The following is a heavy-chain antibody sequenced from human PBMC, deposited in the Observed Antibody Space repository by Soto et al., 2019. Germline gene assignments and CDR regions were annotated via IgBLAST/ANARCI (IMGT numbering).Heavy chain of an antibody. J-gene: IGHJ3*02. CDR2: INPSGGST. Sequence: GASVKVSCKASGYTFTSYYMHWVRQAPGQGLAWMGIINPSGGSTSYAQKFQGRVTMTRDTSTSTVYMELSSLRSEDTAVFYCAREGSSYYFDRSGSDDAFDIWGQGTMVTVSS. V-gene: IGHV1-46*03. D-gene: IGHD3-22*01. CDR1: GYTFTSYY. CDR3: AREGSSYYFDRSGSDDAFDI.